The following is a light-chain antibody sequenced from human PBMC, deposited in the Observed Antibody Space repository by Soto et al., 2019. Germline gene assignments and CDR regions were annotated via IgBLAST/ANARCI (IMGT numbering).Light chain of an antibody. Sequence: NIQMTQSPSAMSASVGERVTITCRARQGITNFLAWFQQKPGKVPNHLIFAASSLQSGVPSRFSGSGSGTEFTLTISSLQPEDFATYYCLQHNSYSFGGGTKVEIK. CDR1: QGITNF. CDR3: LQHNSYS. J-gene: IGKJ4*01. CDR2: AAS. V-gene: IGKV1D-17*01.